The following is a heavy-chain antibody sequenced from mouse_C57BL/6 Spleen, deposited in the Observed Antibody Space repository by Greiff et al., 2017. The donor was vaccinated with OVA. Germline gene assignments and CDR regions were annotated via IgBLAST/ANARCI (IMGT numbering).Heavy chain of an antibody. CDR3: ARPTGTWFAY. D-gene: IGHD4-1*02. V-gene: IGHV8-12*01. J-gene: IGHJ3*01. Sequence: VMLVESGPGILQSSQTLSLTCSFSGFSLSTSGMGVSWLRQPSGMGLEWLAHIYWDYDKRYNPSLKSRLTISKDTSRNQVFLKITCVDTADTATYYCARPTGTWFAYWGQGTLVTVSA. CDR2: IYWDYDK. CDR1: GFSLSTSGMG.